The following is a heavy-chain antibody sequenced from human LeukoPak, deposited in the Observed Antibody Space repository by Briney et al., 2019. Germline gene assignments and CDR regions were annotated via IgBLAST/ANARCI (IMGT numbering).Heavy chain of an antibody. CDR2: INSDGSVT. Sequence: GGSLRLSCAASGFTFSSFWMHWVRQVPGKGLVWVSRINSDGSVTSYVDSVKGRFTISRDTTQNTVYLQMNSLRAEDTAVYYCASTFRITGTTYYYWGQGALVTVSS. J-gene: IGHJ4*02. CDR3: ASTFRITGTTYYY. V-gene: IGHV3-74*01. D-gene: IGHD1-20*01. CDR1: GFTFSSFW.